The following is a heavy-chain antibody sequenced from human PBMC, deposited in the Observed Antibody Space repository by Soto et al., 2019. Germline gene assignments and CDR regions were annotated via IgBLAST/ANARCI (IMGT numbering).Heavy chain of an antibody. CDR2: INAGNGNT. J-gene: IGHJ5*02. Sequence: ASVKVSCKASGYTFTSYAMHWVRQAPGQRLEWMGWINAGNGNTKYSQKFQGRVTITRDTSASTAYMELSSLRSEDTAVYYCARTLSTKGIAVAGTTRFNWFDPWGQGTLVTVSS. V-gene: IGHV1-3*01. CDR3: ARTLSTKGIAVAGTTRFNWFDP. D-gene: IGHD6-19*01. CDR1: GYTFTSYA.